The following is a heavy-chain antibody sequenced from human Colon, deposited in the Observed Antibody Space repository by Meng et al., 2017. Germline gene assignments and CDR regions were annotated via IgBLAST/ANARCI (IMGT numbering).Heavy chain of an antibody. D-gene: IGHD3-10*01. CDR2: IIPIFGTA. V-gene: IGHV1-69*06. CDR1: GGALSSFC. CDR3: ARASGGMVRGVITWGIDY. J-gene: IGHJ4*02. Sequence: QEVLVQSGASSAKSVTPGRCSCKDSGGALSSFCISWVRQAPGQGLEWMGWIIPIFGTANYAQKFQGRVTITADKSTSTAYMELSSLRSEDTAVYYCARASGGMVRGVITWGIDYWGQGTLVTVSS.